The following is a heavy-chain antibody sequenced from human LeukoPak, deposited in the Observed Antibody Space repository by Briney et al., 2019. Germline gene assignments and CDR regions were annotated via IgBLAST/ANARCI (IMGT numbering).Heavy chain of an antibody. Sequence: PGGSLRLSCAASGFTFNTHDMHWVRQAPGKGLEWVTFIHYDGGYNYYADSVKGRFTISREDSKNTLYLQMNSLRAEDTAIYYCATYRQVLLPFESWGQGTLVTVSS. CDR3: ATYRQVLLPFES. CDR1: GFTFNTHD. J-gene: IGHJ4*02. CDR2: IHYDGGYN. D-gene: IGHD2-8*02. V-gene: IGHV3-30*02.